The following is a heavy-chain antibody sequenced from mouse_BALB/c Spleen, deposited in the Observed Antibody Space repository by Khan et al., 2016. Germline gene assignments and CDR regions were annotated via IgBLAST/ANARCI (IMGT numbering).Heavy chain of an antibody. V-gene: IGHV2-6*02. Sequence: QMQLEESGPGLVAPSQSLSITCTVSGFSLTSYGVHWVRQPPGKGLEWLVVIWSDGSTTYNSALKSRLSISKDNSKSQVFLKMNSLQTDDTAMYXCASRDDGGGAMDYWGQGTSVTVSS. CDR3: ASRDDGGGAMDY. D-gene: IGHD2-3*01. J-gene: IGHJ4*01. CDR2: IWSDGST. CDR1: GFSLTSYG.